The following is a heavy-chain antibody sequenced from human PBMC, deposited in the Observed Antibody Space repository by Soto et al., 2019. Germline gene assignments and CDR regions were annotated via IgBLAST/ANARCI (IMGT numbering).Heavy chain of an antibody. Sequence: EVQLVQSGAEVKKPGESLKISCKGSGYSFTSYWIGWVRPMPGKGLEWMGIIYHGDSDTRYSPSFQGQVTISADKSISTAYLQWSSLKASDTAMYYCARGGTAMGRTYGMDVWGQGTTVTVSS. CDR1: GYSFTSYW. D-gene: IGHD5-18*01. V-gene: IGHV5-51*01. CDR2: IYHGDSDT. CDR3: ARGGTAMGRTYGMDV. J-gene: IGHJ6*02.